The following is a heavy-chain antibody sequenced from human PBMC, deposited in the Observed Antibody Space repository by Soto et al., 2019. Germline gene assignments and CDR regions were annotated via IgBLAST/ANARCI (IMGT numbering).Heavy chain of an antibody. CDR1: GFTLSDNW. CDR3: ARSSGWRRVGVYKYGLDV. Sequence: QVQLVESGGGLVQPGGSLRLSCIGSGFTLSDNWMSWIRQAPGKGLEWVSDISASGGYTVYADSLKGRFTISIDKATNSLWIQINSRTAKDTAFYYCARSSGWRRVGVYKYGLDVWGQGTTVTVSS. V-gene: IGHV3-11*06. D-gene: IGHD3-3*01. J-gene: IGHJ6*02. CDR2: ISASGGYT.